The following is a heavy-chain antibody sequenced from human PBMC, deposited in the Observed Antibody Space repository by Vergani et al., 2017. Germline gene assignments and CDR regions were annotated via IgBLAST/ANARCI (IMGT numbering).Heavy chain of an antibody. CDR2: IWYDGSNK. D-gene: IGHD6-25*01. V-gene: IGHV3-33*01. J-gene: IGHJ6*03. CDR3: ARGSETTPRYFYMSV. Sequence: QVQLVESGGGVVLPGRSLRLSCAASGFAFSSSGMHWVRQAPGKGLEWVAVIWYDGSNKYYADSVKGRFTISRDNSKNTLYLQMNSLRDEDTAVYCCARGSETTPRYFYMSVWGKGTTVTVP. CDR1: GFAFSSSG.